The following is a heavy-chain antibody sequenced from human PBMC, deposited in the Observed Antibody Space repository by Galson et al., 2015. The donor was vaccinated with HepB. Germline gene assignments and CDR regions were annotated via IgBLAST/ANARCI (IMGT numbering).Heavy chain of an antibody. J-gene: IGHJ2*01. V-gene: IGHV1-24*01. D-gene: IGHD4-11*01. CDR3: ATGAGDYSNYKVLRYFDL. Sequence: SVKVSCKVSGYTLTELSMHWVRQAPGKGLEWMGGFDPEDGETIYAQKFQGRVTMTEDTSTDTAYVELSSLRSEDTAVYYCATGAGDYSNYKVLRYFDLWGRGTLVTVSS. CDR1: GYTLTELS. CDR2: FDPEDGET.